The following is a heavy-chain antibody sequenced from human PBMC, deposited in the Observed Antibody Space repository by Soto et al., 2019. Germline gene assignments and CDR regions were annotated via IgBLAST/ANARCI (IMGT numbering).Heavy chain of an antibody. V-gene: IGHV4-61*08. D-gene: IGHD3-3*01. Sequence: SETPSITCTVCGGSICSGGYYWSWIQQHPGKGLEWIGYIYYSGSTNYNPSLKSRVTISVDTSKNQFSLKLSSVTAADTAVYYCARDGRRFPHYYYYMDVWGKGTTVTVSS. CDR3: ARDGRRFPHYYYYMDV. CDR1: GGSICSGGYY. J-gene: IGHJ6*03. CDR2: IYYSGST.